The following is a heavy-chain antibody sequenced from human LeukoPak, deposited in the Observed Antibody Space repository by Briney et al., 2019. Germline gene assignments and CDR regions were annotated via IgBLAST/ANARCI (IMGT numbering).Heavy chain of an antibody. D-gene: IGHD5-18*01. Sequence: ASVKVSCKASGYTFTSNGISWVRQAPGQGLEWMGWISAYNGNTNYAQKLQGRVTMTTDTSTSTAYMELRSLRSDDTAVYYCARAPPGYSYGRYYYGMDVWGQGTTVTVSS. CDR2: ISAYNGNT. J-gene: IGHJ6*02. CDR3: ARAPPGYSYGRYYYGMDV. CDR1: GYTFTSNG. V-gene: IGHV1-18*01.